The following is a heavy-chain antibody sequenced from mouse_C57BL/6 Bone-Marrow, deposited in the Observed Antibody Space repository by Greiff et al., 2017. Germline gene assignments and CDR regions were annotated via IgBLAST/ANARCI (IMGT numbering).Heavy chain of an antibody. Sequence: VQLQQSGAELVRPGASVKLSCTASGFNIKDDYMHWVKQRPEQGLEWIGWIDPENGDTEYASKFQGKATITADTSSTTAYLQLSSLTSEDAAVYYCTSYYGGGWGQGTTLTVSS. D-gene: IGHD1-1*01. J-gene: IGHJ2*01. CDR1: GFNIKDDY. CDR3: TSYYGGG. CDR2: IDPENGDT. V-gene: IGHV14-4*01.